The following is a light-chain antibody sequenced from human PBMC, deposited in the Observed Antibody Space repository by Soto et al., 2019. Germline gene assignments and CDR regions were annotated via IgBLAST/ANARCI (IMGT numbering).Light chain of an antibody. CDR3: CSYVYSNSWV. CDR1: SSDVLSFDA. Sequence: QSALTQPASVSGSPGQSITISCTGTSSDVLSFDAVSWYQHHPGKAPKLIIYEGNKRPSGFSNRFSGPRSGNMASLTISGLQAEDEADCYCCSYVYSNSWVFGGGTKLTVL. J-gene: IGLJ3*02. CDR2: EGN. V-gene: IGLV2-23*01.